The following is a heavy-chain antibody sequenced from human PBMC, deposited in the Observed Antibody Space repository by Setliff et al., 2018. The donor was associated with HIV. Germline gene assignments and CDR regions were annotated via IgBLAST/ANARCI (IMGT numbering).Heavy chain of an antibody. CDR3: ARAPLEYSGYDYLRYFDY. CDR2: IYHSGST. CDR1: GYSLSSDYY. J-gene: IGHJ4*02. D-gene: IGHD5-12*01. V-gene: IGHV4-38-2*01. Sequence: SETLSLTCAVSGYSLSSDYYWGWIRQPPGKGLEWIASIYHSGSTYYNPSLKSRVTISVDRSKNQFSLKLSSVTAADTAVYYCARAPLEYSGYDYLRYFDYWGQGTLVTVSS.